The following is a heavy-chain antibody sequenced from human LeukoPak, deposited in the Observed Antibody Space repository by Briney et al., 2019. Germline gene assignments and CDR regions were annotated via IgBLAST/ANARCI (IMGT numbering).Heavy chain of an antibody. CDR2: IWYDGSNK. V-gene: IGHV3-33*06. CDR3: AKDLTYYDSSVDY. D-gene: IGHD3-22*01. CDR1: GFTFSSYG. J-gene: IGHJ4*02. Sequence: GGSLRLSCAASGFTFSSYGMHWVRQAPGKGLGWVAVIWYDGSNKYYADSVKGRFTISRDNSKNTLYLQMNSLRAEDTAVYYCAKDLTYYDSSVDYWGQGTLVTVSS.